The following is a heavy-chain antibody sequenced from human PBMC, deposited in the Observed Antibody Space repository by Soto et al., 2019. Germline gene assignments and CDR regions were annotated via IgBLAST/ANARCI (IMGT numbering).Heavy chain of an antibody. Sequence: PSQTLSLTCVISGDRVSSTSTAWSWIRQSPSRGLEWLGRTYYRSNWYTDYAVSVKSRITISPDTSKNQFSLQLNSVTPEDTAVYYCARGSYYSGWVWGQGTLVTVSS. V-gene: IGHV6-1*01. J-gene: IGHJ4*02. CDR3: ARGSYYSGWV. D-gene: IGHD6-19*01. CDR2: TYYRSNWYT. CDR1: GDRVSSTSTA.